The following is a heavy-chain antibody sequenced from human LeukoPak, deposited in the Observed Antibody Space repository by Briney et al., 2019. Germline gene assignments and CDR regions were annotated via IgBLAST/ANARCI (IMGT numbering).Heavy chain of an antibody. J-gene: IGHJ4*02. D-gene: IGHD5-12*01. Sequence: GGSLRLSCAASGFTFSNYAMHWVRQAPGKGLEYVSAISSSGDNTYYGDSVKGRFTISRDNSKNTLSLQMSSLRVEDTAVYYCVREERGLAIDYWGQGTLVTVSS. CDR3: VREERGLAIDY. V-gene: IGHV3-64*02. CDR1: GFTFSNYA. CDR2: ISSSGDNT.